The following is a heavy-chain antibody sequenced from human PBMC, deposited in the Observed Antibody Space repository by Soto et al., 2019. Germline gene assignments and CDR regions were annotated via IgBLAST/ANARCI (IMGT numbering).Heavy chain of an antibody. V-gene: IGHV3-30*18. Sequence: LRLSCAASGFSFSSYGMQWVRQAPGKGLEWVAVISYDGSNKYYADSVKDRFTISRDNSKNTLYLQMNSLRAEDTAVYYCAKTYYDSSVFPRPDAFDIWGQGTMVTVSS. J-gene: IGHJ3*02. CDR1: GFSFSSYG. D-gene: IGHD3-22*01. CDR2: ISYDGSNK. CDR3: AKTYYDSSVFPRPDAFDI.